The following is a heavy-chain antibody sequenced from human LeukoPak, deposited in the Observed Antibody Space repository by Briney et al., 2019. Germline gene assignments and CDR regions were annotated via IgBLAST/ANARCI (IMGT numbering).Heavy chain of an antibody. J-gene: IGHJ4*02. CDR3: AKGGSLTTVTHFDY. D-gene: IGHD4-17*01. Sequence: AAGTLRFSSAAYVFTFSGNAMHRVGQAPGKDRQSVSAISSNGGSIHYANSVKGRFTISRDNSKNTLYLQMNSLRAEDTAVYYCAKGGSLTTVTHFDYWGQGTLATVSS. CDR2: ISSNGGSI. V-gene: IGHV3-64*01. CDR1: VFTFSGNA.